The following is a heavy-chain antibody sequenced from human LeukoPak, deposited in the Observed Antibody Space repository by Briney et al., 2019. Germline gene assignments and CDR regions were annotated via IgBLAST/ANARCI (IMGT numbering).Heavy chain of an antibody. CDR3: ERREYSNKSPFDY. D-gene: IGHD4-11*01. V-gene: IGHV4-39*01. J-gene: IGHJ4*02. CDR2: IYFSGNT. Sequence: PSETLSLTCSVSGGSISESNYYWGWIRQPPGKGLEWIGSIYFSGNTYHNSSLKSRVTISVDTSKNQFSLKLNSVTAADTAVYYCERREYSNKSPFDYWGQGTLVTVSS. CDR1: GGSISESNYY.